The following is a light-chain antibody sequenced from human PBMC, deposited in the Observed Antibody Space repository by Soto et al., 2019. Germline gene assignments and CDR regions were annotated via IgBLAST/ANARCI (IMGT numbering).Light chain of an antibody. Sequence: AIQVTQSPSSLSASVGDRVTITCRASQGIRNDLGWYQQKPGKPPKLLIYATSRLQSGVPSRFSGSGSGTDFTLTISSLQPEDFATYYCLQDYDYPLTFGGGTEVQLK. J-gene: IGKJ4*01. V-gene: IGKV1-6*01. CDR3: LQDYDYPLT. CDR2: ATS. CDR1: QGIRND.